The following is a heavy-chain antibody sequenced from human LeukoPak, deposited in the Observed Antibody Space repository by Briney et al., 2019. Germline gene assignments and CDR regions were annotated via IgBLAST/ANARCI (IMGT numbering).Heavy chain of an antibody. Sequence: SETLSLTCTVSGGSISSGSYYWSWLRQPAGTGLEWLGRIYTSGSTNYNPSLKSRVTISVNTSKNQFSLKLSSVTAADTAVYYCARAREDYYDSSGYYSYYYYYYGMDVWGQGTTVTVSS. CDR3: ARAREDYYDSSGYYSYYYYYYGMDV. CDR2: IYTSGST. CDR1: GGSISSGSYY. J-gene: IGHJ6*02. D-gene: IGHD3-22*01. V-gene: IGHV4-61*02.